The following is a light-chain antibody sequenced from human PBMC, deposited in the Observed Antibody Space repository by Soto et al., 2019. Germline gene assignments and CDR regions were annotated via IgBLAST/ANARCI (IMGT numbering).Light chain of an antibody. CDR1: QDIKTY. CDR3: QHLNNYPPFT. Sequence: IQLTQSPSSLSASVGDRVSITCRASQDIKTYLAWYQQERGKAPKLLISGTFTLQSGVPSRFNGSGSGTEFTLTISRLQPEDFATYYCQHLNNYPPFTFGPGTKVDLE. J-gene: IGKJ3*01. CDR2: GTF. V-gene: IGKV1-9*01.